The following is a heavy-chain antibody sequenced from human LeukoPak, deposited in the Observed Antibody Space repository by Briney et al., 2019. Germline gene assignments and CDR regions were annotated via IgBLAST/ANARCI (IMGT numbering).Heavy chain of an antibody. J-gene: IGHJ3*02. D-gene: IGHD1-26*01. V-gene: IGHV3-74*01. CDR3: ARVIVGGMRAFDM. Sequence: GGSLRLSCAASGFTFTNYWMHWVRQAPGKELVWVSRIDGDGTTNYTDSVRGRFTISRDNAKKTLYLQMNGLRAEDMAVYYCARVIVGGMRAFDMWGQGTMVTVSS. CDR2: IDGDGTT. CDR1: GFTFTNYW.